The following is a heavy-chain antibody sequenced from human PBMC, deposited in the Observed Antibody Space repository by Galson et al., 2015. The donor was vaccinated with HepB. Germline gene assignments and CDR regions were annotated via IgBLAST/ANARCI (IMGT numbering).Heavy chain of an antibody. CDR1: GYTFTRYA. Sequence: SVKVSCKASGYTFTRYAIHWVRQAPGQRLEWMGWINPGNGNTNYLQKLQGRVTMTRDTSARTAYMEVSSLTSEDTAVYYCARIFGVADTLYGHSYGMDVWGQGTTVIVSS. V-gene: IGHV1-3*01. CDR2: INPGNGNT. CDR3: ARIFGVADTLYGHSYGMDV. J-gene: IGHJ6*02. D-gene: IGHD3-3*01.